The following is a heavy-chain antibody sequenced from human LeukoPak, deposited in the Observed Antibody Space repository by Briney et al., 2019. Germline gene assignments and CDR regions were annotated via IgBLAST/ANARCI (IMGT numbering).Heavy chain of an antibody. V-gene: IGHV4-39*01. CDR1: GGSISSSSYY. CDR2: IYYSGST. J-gene: IGHJ4*02. CDR3: ARMVPEYSSSWDGLFDY. D-gene: IGHD6-13*01. Sequence: SETLSLTCTVSGGSISSSSYYWGWIRQPPGKGLEWIGSIYYSGSTYYNPSLKSRVTISEDTSKNQFSLKLSSVTAADTAVYYCARMVPEYSSSWDGLFDYWGQGTLVTVSS.